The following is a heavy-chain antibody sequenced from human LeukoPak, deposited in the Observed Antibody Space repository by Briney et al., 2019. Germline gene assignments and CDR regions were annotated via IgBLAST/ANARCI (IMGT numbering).Heavy chain of an antibody. CDR1: GDSVSSNSAA. J-gene: IGHJ4*02. CDR3: ARDPRYAAGIFFDY. D-gene: IGHD2-2*01. V-gene: IGHV6-1*01. CDR2: TYYRSKWYN. Sequence: ASQTLSLTCAISGDSVSSNSAAWNWIRQSPSRGLEWLGRTYYRSKWYNDYAVSVKSRIIINPDTSKNQFSLQLNSVTPEDTAVYYCARDPRYAAGIFFDYWGQGILVTVSS.